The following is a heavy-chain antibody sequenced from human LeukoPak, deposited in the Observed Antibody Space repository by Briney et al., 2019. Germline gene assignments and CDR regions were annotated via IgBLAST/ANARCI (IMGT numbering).Heavy chain of an antibody. CDR1: GGSITSSSFY. V-gene: IGHV4-39*02. CDR3: ARDYLGAGTVGATSGY. CDR2: IYFSGNT. J-gene: IGHJ4*02. D-gene: IGHD1-26*01. Sequence: SETLSLTCTVSGGSITSSSFYWGWVRQPPGKGLEWIGSIYFSGNTYYNPSLKSRLTISVDTSKNQFSPNLSSVTAADTAVYYCARDYLGAGTVGATSGYWGQGTLVTVSS.